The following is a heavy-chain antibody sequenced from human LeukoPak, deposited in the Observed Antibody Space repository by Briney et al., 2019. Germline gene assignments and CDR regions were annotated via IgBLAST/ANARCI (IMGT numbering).Heavy chain of an antibody. CDR1: GLTVSSNY. V-gene: IGHV3-66*01. CDR2: FYNGINT. J-gene: IGHJ4*02. Sequence: GGSLRLSCAAAGLTVSSNYMTWVRQAPGKGLEWVSVFYNGINTYYADSVKGRFTTSRDNSKNTLYLQMNSLRVEDTAVYFCARLGSGNTYGYADYWGQGTLVTVSS. CDR3: ARLGSGNTYGYADY. D-gene: IGHD5-18*01.